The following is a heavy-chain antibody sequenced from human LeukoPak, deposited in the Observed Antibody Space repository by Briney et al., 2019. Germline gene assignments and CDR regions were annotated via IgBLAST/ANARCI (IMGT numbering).Heavy chain of an antibody. CDR1: GYTFTSYA. J-gene: IGHJ6*04. Sequence: ASVKVSCKASGYTFTSYAMHWVRQAPGQRLEWMGWINAGNGNTKYSQKFQGRVTITRDTSASTAYMELSSLRSEDTAVYYYAREKQQLGQDYYYGMDVWGKGTTVTVSS. D-gene: IGHD6-13*01. CDR2: INAGNGNT. V-gene: IGHV1-3*01. CDR3: AREKQQLGQDYYYGMDV.